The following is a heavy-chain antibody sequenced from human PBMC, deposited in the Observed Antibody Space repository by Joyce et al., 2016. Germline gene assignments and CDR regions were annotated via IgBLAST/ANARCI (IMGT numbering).Heavy chain of an antibody. Sequence: QVPLVQSGTEVKKPGASVKVSCKASGFTFTGYYMHWVRQAPGQGLEMMGWIKSENGDTHSTQNFQGRVTMTRDTSINTAYMEVTRLRSDDTAFYFCAREGRPHGGFDYWGLGTLVTVSS. CDR3: AREGRPHGGFDY. V-gene: IGHV1-2*02. CDR2: IKSENGDT. CDR1: GFTFTGYY. J-gene: IGHJ4*02.